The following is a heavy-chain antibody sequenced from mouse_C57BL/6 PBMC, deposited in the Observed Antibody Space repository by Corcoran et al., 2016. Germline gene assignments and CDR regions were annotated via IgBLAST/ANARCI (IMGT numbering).Heavy chain of an antibody. CDR3: VPIYDGYYGY. Sequence: EVQLQQSGPELVKPGASVKISCKASGYTFTDYYMNWVKQSHGKSLEWIGDINPNNGGTSYNQKFKGKATLTVDKSSSTAYMELRSLTSEDSAVYYCVPIYDGYYGYWGQGTTLTVSS. D-gene: IGHD2-3*01. J-gene: IGHJ2*01. CDR1: GYTFTDYY. CDR2: INPNNGGT. V-gene: IGHV1-26*01.